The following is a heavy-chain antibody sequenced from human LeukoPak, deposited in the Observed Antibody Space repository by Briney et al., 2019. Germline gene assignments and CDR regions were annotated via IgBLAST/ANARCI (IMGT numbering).Heavy chain of an antibody. D-gene: IGHD5-12*01. V-gene: IGHV4-59*01. CDR3: ARVRDIVAVYFDY. J-gene: IGHJ4*02. CDR1: GGSISSYY. CDR2: IYYSGST. Sequence: TSETLSLTCTVSGGSISSYYWSWIRQPPGKGLEWIGYIYYSGSTNYNPSLKSRVTISVDTSKNQFSLKLSSVTAADTAVYYCARVRDIVAVYFDYWGQGTLVTVSS.